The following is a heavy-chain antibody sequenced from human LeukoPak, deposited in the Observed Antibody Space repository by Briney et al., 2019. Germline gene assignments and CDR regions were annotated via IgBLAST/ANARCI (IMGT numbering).Heavy chain of an antibody. CDR3: AGNNMEDFNFDY. CDR1: GFTVSSNY. Sequence: GGSLRLSCAASGFTVSSNYMSLVRQAPGKGLEWVSVIYSGGSTYYADSVKGRFTISRDNSKNTLYLQMNSLRAEDTAVYYCAGNNMEDFNFDYWGQGTLVTVSS. CDR2: IYSGGST. J-gene: IGHJ4*02. D-gene: IGHD2/OR15-2a*01. V-gene: IGHV3-66*01.